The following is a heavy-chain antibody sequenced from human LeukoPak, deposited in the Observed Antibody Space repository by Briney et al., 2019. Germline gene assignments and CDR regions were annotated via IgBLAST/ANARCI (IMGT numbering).Heavy chain of an antibody. J-gene: IGHJ4*02. CDR2: IIPILGIA. CDR3: ARDEGFGEFPLPDY. D-gene: IGHD3-10*01. Sequence: GASVKVSCKASGGTFSSYAISWVRQAPGQGLEWMGRIIPILGIANYAQKFQGRVTITADKSTSTAYMELSSLRSEDTAVYYCARDEGFGEFPLPDYWGQGTLVTVSS. V-gene: IGHV1-69*04. CDR1: GGTFSSYA.